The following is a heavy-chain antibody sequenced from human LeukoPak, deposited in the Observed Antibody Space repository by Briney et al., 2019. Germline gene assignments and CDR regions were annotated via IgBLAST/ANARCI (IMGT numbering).Heavy chain of an antibody. Sequence: GGSLRLSCAASGFTFSTYAMSWVRQAPGKGLEWVSAISADGNIYYADSVKGRFTISRDNSKNTLHLQMNSLRAEDTAVYYCAKGVSKYDFDYWGQGTLVTVSS. D-gene: IGHD4-11*01. V-gene: IGHV3-23*01. CDR1: GFTFSTYA. CDR3: AKGVSKYDFDY. CDR2: ISADGNI. J-gene: IGHJ4*02.